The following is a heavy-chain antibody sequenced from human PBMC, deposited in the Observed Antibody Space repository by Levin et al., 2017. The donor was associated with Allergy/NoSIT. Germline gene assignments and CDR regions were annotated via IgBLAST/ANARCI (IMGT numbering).Heavy chain of an antibody. D-gene: IGHD2-2*01. Sequence: ASVKVSCKASGYTFKNYGISWVRQAPGQGLEWMGWISTHNGNTNYAQSFQGRVTMTTDTPTRTADMELRSLISDYTAVYYCARFVVTPVSYFYMDVWGKGTTVTVSS. J-gene: IGHJ6*03. CDR2: ISTHNGNT. CDR3: ARFVVTPVSYFYMDV. V-gene: IGHV1-18*01. CDR1: GYTFKNYG.